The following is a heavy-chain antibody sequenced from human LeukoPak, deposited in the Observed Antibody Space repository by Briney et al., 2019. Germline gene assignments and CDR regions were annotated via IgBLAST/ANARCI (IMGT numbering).Heavy chain of an antibody. D-gene: IGHD3-10*01. V-gene: IGHV1-18*01. CDR1: GYTFTSYG. Sequence: GASVKVSCKASGYTFTSYGISWVRQAPGQGLEWMGWISAYNGNTNYAQKLQGRVTMTTDTSTSTAYMELRSLRSDGTAVYYCARTVYYYGSRSYHYYYMDVWGKGTTVTIS. CDR3: ARTVYYYGSRSYHYYYMDV. J-gene: IGHJ6*03. CDR2: ISAYNGNT.